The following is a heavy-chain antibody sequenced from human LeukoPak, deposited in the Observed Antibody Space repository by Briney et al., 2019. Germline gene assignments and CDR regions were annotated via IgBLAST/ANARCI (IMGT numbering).Heavy chain of an antibody. CDR3: ASGSSTAPPYYYYYGMDV. D-gene: IGHD2-2*01. CDR2: ISSSSSYI. CDR1: GFTFSSYA. V-gene: IGHV3-21*01. J-gene: IGHJ6*02. Sequence: NPGRSLRLSCAASGFTFSSYAMHWVRQAPGKGLEWVSSISSSSSYIYYADSVKGRFTISRDNAKNSLYLQMNSLRAEDTAVYYCASGSSTAPPYYYYYGMDVWGQGTTVTVSS.